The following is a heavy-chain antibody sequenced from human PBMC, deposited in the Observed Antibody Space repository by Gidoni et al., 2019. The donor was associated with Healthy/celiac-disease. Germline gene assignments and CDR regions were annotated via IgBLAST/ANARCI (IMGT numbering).Heavy chain of an antibody. Sequence: QVQLVQSGAEVKKPGASAKVSCKASGYTFTSYYMHWVRQAPGQGLEWMGIINPSGGSTSYAQKFQGRVTMTRDTSTSTVYMELSSLRSEDTAVYYCARGYYDSSGYYYIGTDYWGQGTLVTVSS. CDR3: ARGYYDSSGYYYIGTDY. CDR2: INPSGGST. D-gene: IGHD3-22*01. CDR1: GYTFTSYY. J-gene: IGHJ4*02. V-gene: IGHV1-46*01.